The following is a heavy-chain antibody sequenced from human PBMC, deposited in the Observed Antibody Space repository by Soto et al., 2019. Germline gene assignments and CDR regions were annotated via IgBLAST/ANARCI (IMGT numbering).Heavy chain of an antibody. CDR1: GGTFSSYA. CDR2: IIPIFGTA. CDR3: ARDXYGSGSQLYDYYYGMDV. Sequence: SVKVSCKASGGTFSSYAISWVRQAPGQGLEWMGGIIPIFGTANYAQKFQGRVTITADESTSTAYMELSSLRSEDTAVYYCARDXYGSGSQLYDYYYGMDVWGQGTTVTVSS. J-gene: IGHJ6*02. D-gene: IGHD3-10*01. V-gene: IGHV1-69*13.